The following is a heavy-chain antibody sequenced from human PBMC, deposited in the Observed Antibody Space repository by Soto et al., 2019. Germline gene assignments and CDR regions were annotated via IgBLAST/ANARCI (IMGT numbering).Heavy chain of an antibody. CDR3: AASAPPATNYYYAMDV. V-gene: IGHV4-61*01. CDR1: GGSVSIGSFY. D-gene: IGHD5-12*01. J-gene: IGHJ6*02. CDR2: FYDSGST. Sequence: ETLSLTCTVSGGSVSIGSFYWSWILRPPGKGLEWIGYFYDSGSTNYNPSLRSRVTMSVDTSKNQFSLKLSSVTAADTAVYYCAASAPPATNYYYAMDVWGQGTTVTVSS.